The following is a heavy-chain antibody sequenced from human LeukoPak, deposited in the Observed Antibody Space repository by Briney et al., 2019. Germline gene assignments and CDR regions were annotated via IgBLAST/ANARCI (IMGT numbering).Heavy chain of an antibody. Sequence: SETLSLTCAVYGASFSDYYWTWVRQSPGKGLEWIGEINHSGSTNYNPSLKSRVIISADTSKNQFSLNLNSVTAADTAVYYCARCGGYDYFDDYWGQGTPVTVSS. V-gene: IGHV4-34*01. CDR3: ARCGGYDYFDDY. D-gene: IGHD5-12*01. CDR1: GASFSDYY. CDR2: INHSGST. J-gene: IGHJ4*02.